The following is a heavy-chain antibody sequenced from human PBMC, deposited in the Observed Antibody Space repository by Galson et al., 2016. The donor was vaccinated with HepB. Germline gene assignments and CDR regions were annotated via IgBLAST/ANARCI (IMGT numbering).Heavy chain of an antibody. J-gene: IGHJ4*02. Sequence: SLRLSCAASGFTVSGNYLTWVRQAPGRAPECVSIIYSGGGTYYADSVKGRFTISRDSSKNTMYLQMNSLRVEDTAVYYCASALWGQSCSSTSCVTGGLDYWGPGTLVTVSS. V-gene: IGHV3-53*01. D-gene: IGHD2-2*01. CDR3: ASALWGQSCSSTSCVTGGLDY. CDR2: IYSGGGT. CDR1: GFTVSGNY.